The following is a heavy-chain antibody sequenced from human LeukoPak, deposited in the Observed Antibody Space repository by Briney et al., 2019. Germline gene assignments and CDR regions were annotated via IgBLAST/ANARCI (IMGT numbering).Heavy chain of an antibody. J-gene: IGHJ3*02. D-gene: IGHD3-22*01. CDR3: ARVDYYDSSGHPSGAFDI. V-gene: IGHV1-18*01. CDR2: ISAYDGNT. Sequence: ASVEVSCKASGYTFTSYGIGWVRQAPGQGLEWRGWISAYDGNTNYAQKLQGRVTMTTDTSTSTAYMELRSLRSDETAVYYCARVDYYDSSGHPSGAFDIWGQGTMVTVSS. CDR1: GYTFTSYG.